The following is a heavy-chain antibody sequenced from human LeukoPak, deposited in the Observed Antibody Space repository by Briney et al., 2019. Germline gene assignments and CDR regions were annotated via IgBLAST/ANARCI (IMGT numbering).Heavy chain of an antibody. CDR3: ATDPLEAQLAAFDY. Sequence: SVKVSCKASGGTFSSYAISWVRQAPGQGLEWMGGIIPIFGTANYAQKFQGRVTITTDESTSTAYMELSSLRSEDTAVYYCATDPLEAQLAAFDYWGQGTLVTVSS. CDR1: GGTFSSYA. J-gene: IGHJ4*02. CDR2: IIPIFGTA. V-gene: IGHV1-69*05. D-gene: IGHD6-6*01.